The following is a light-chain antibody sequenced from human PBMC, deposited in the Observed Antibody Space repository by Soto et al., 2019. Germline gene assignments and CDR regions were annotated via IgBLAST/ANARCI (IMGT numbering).Light chain of an antibody. Sequence: QSVLTQPASVSGSPGQSITISCTGTSSDGGGYNYVSWYQQQSGKAPKLMIHEVSNRPSGVSNRFSGSKSGNTASLTISGLQAADEADYYCSSYTSSRAYVFGIGTKVAVL. CDR3: SSYTSSRAYV. CDR2: EVS. J-gene: IGLJ1*01. CDR1: SSDGGGYNY. V-gene: IGLV2-14*01.